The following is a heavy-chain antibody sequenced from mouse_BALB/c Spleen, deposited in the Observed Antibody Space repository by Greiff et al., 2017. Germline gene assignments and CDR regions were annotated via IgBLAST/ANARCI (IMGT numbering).Heavy chain of an antibody. V-gene: IGHV3-2*02. CDR1: GYSITSDYA. CDR3: AGGDYYGSSQFAY. J-gene: IGHJ3*01. D-gene: IGHD1-1*01. CDR2: ISYSGST. Sequence: EVKLQQSGPGLVKPSQSLSLTCTVTGYSITSDYAWNWIRQFPGNKLEWMGYISYSGSTSYNPSLKSRISITRDTSKNQFFLQLNSVTTEDTATYYCAGGDYYGSSQFAYWGQGTLVTVSA.